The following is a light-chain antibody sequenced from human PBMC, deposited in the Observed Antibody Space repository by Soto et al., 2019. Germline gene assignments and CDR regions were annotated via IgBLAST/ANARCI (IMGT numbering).Light chain of an antibody. V-gene: IGLV1-40*01. CDR1: SSNIGALYD. J-gene: IGLJ2*01. Sequence: QSVLTQPPSVSGAPGQRDTISCTGSSSNIGALYDVNWYQQLPGTAPKLLIYDNNNRPSGVPDRFSGSKSGTSASLAITGLQAEDEADYYCQSYDNSLSGHVVFGGGTKLTVL. CDR2: DNN. CDR3: QSYDNSLSGHVV.